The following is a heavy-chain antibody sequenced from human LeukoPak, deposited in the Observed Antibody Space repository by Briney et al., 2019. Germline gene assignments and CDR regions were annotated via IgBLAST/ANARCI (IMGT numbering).Heavy chain of an antibody. CDR3: ARGSGDYENYAFDI. J-gene: IGHJ3*02. CDR2: INHSGST. D-gene: IGHD4-17*01. V-gene: IGHV4-34*01. Sequence: SETLSLTCDVYGGSISGYYWRWIRQPPGKGLEWIGEINHSGSTNYNPSLKSRVTISADTSKNQFSLKLSSVTAADTAVYYCARGSGDYENYAFDIWGQGTTVTVSS. CDR1: GGSISGYY.